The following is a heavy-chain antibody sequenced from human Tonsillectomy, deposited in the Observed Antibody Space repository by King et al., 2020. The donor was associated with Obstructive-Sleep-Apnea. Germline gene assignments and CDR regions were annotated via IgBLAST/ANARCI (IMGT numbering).Heavy chain of an antibody. Sequence: VQLVESGGGLVQPGGSLRLSCAASGFTFSSYWMHWVRQAPGKGLVWVSRINSDGSSTSYADSVKGRFTISRDNAKNTLYLQMNSLRAEDTAVYYCATHYDFWSGYSGPRYYGMDVWGQGTTVTVSS. V-gene: IGHV3-74*01. CDR2: INSDGSST. D-gene: IGHD3-3*01. CDR1: GFTFSSYW. J-gene: IGHJ6*02. CDR3: ATHYDFWSGYSGPRYYGMDV.